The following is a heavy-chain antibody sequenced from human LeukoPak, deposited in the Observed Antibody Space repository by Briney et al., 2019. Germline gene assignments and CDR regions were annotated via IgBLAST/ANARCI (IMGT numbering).Heavy chain of an antibody. CDR2: ISSSSSYI. D-gene: IGHD2-21*01. V-gene: IGHV3-21*01. Sequence: GGSLRLSRAASGFTFSSYSMNWVRQAPGKGLEWVSSISSSSSYIYYADSVKGRFTISRDNAKSSLYLQMNSLRAEDTAVYYCARGRNSANNYWGQGTLVTVSS. CDR3: ARGRNSANNY. CDR1: GFTFSSYS. J-gene: IGHJ4*02.